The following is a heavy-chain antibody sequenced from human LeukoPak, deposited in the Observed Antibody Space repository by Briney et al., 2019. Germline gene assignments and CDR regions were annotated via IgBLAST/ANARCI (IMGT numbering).Heavy chain of an antibody. CDR2: ISSNGGST. V-gene: IGHV3-64*01. J-gene: IGHJ6*03. CDR1: GFTFSSYA. Sequence: GGSLRLSCAASGFTFSSYAMHWVRQAPGKGLEYVSAISSNGGSTYYANSVKGRFTISRDNSKNTLYLQMGSLRAEDMAVYYCARGHGTYYYYMDVWGKGTTVTVSS. CDR3: ARGHGTYYYYMDV.